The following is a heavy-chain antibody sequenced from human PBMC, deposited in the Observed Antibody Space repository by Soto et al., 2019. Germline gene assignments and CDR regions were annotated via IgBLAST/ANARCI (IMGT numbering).Heavy chain of an antibody. CDR3: AREYSSSSNYYFDY. CDR1: GFSLSTSGMC. V-gene: IGHV2-70*11. CDR2: IDWDDDK. D-gene: IGHD6-6*01. Sequence: ESGPTLVNPTQTLTLTCTFSGFSLSTSGMCVSWIRQPPGKALEWLARIDWDDDKHYSTSLKTRFTISKDTSRNQVVLTMTNMDPVDTATYYCAREYSSSSNYYFDYWGQGTLVTVSS. J-gene: IGHJ4*02.